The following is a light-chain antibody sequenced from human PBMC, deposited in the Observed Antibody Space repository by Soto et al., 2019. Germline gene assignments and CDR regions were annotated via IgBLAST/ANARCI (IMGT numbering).Light chain of an antibody. CDR2: KDS. CDR3: YSAADNKLV. V-gene: IGLV3-27*01. Sequence: SYELTQPSSVSVSPGQTARIACSGDVLAKKYARWFQQKPGQAPVLVIYKDSERPSGIPERFSGSSSGTTVTLTISGAQVEDDADYYCYSAADNKLVFGGGTKVTVL. CDR1: VLAKKY. J-gene: IGLJ2*01.